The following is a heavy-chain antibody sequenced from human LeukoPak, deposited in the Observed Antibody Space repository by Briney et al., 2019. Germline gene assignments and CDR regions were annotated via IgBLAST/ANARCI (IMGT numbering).Heavy chain of an antibody. CDR2: IYYTGIA. J-gene: IGHJ4*02. D-gene: IGHD2-21*02. Sequence: SETLSLTCTVSDGSITRSSYYWGWIRQTPGEGLDWIGSIYYTGIAYYNPSLQGRVTMSVDTSKNQFSLKLKSVTIADTAVYYCARLRVTTGFDYWDQGIPVTVSS. CDR1: DGSITRSSYY. CDR3: ARLRVTTGFDY. V-gene: IGHV4-39*01.